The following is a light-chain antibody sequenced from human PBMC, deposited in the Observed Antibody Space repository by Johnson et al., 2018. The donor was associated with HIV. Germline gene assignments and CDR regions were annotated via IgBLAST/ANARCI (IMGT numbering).Light chain of an antibody. J-gene: IGLJ1*01. CDR1: SSDMGNYA. V-gene: IGLV1-51*01. CDR3: GTWDSSLSAYV. CDR2: DNN. Sequence: QAVLTQPPSVSAAPGQKVTISCSGSSSDMGNYAVSWYQQLPGTAPKLLIYDNNKRPSGTPDRFSGSKSGTSATLALTGLQTGDEADYYCGTWDSSLSAYVFGTGTKVTVL.